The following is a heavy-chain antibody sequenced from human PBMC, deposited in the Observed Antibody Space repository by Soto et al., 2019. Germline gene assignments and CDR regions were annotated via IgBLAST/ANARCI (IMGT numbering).Heavy chain of an antibody. CDR1: GGTFSSYA. Sequence: PVKVSCKASGGTFSSYAISWVRQAPGQGLEWMGGIIPIFGTADYAQKFQGRVTITADESTSTAYMELSSLRSEDTAVYYCAAYYYDSSGYGPDDYWGQGTLVTVSS. CDR3: AAYYYDSSGYGPDDY. V-gene: IGHV1-69*13. D-gene: IGHD3-22*01. CDR2: IIPIFGTA. J-gene: IGHJ4*02.